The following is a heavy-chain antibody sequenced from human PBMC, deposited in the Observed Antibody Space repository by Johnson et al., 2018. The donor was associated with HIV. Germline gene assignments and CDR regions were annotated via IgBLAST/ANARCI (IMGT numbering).Heavy chain of an antibody. J-gene: IGHJ3*02. Sequence: LVESGGGVVQPGRSLRLSCVVSGFTFSNYAMHWVRQVPGKGLEWVSGISWNSGSIGYVDSVKGRFTVSRDNAKKFLYLQMNSLRPEDTAVYYCARDGGSTRGDAFDIWGQGTMVTVSS. V-gene: IGHV3-9*01. CDR1: GFTFSNYA. CDR3: ARDGGSTRGDAFDI. CDR2: ISWNSGSI. D-gene: IGHD1-26*01.